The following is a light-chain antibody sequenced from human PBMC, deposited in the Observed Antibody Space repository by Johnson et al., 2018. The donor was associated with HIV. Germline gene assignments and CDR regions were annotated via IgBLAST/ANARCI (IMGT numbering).Light chain of an antibody. CDR1: ISDIESYF. CDR2: EDN. V-gene: IGLV1-51*02. J-gene: IGLJ1*01. Sequence: QAVLTQPPSVSAAPGQKVNISCSGNISDIESYFVSWYQQLPGAAPTLLIYEDNKRPSGIPDRFSWSKSGTPATLGITGLQTGDEADYYGGIWDASLSPLYVCGSGTTITVL. CDR3: GIWDASLSPLYV.